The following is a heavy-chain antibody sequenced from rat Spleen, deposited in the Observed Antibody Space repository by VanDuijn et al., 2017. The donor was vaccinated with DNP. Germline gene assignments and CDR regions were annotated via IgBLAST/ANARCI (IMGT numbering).Heavy chain of an antibody. V-gene: IGHV5-20*01. CDR1: GFTFSDYY. Sequence: EVQLVESGGGLVQPGRSLKLSCAASGFTFSDYYMAWVRQAPGKGLEWVASINPDGGSTHYRDSVKGRFTISRDNGKRTLYLQMDSLRSEDTATYYCTTDFERGYWGQGVMVTVSS. D-gene: IGHD1-11*01. J-gene: IGHJ2*01. CDR3: TTDFERGY. CDR2: INPDGGST.